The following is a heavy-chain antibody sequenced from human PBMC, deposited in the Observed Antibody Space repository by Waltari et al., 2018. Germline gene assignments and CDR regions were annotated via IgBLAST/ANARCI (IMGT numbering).Heavy chain of an antibody. CDR2: IYPGDSDT. V-gene: IGHV5-51*03. CDR3: AKTDREITMVRGVTPDAFDI. Sequence: VQLVQSGAEVKKPGESLKISCKGSGYSFTSYWIGWVRQMPGKGLEWMGIIYPGDSDTRYSPSFQGQVTISADKSISTAYLQWSSLKASDTAMYYCAKTDREITMVRGVTPDAFDIWGQGTMVTVSS. CDR1: GYSFTSYW. D-gene: IGHD3-10*01. J-gene: IGHJ3*02.